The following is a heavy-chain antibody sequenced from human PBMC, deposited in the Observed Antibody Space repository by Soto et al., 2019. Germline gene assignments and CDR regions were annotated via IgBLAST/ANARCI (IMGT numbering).Heavy chain of an antibody. J-gene: IGHJ4*02. CDR1: GGTFSSYT. D-gene: IGHD2-15*01. V-gene: IGHV1-69*08. CDR3: ARDCNVVVVAAISPCFDY. Sequence: QVQLVQSGAEVKKPGSSVKVSCKASGGTFSSYTISWVRQAPGQGLEWMGRIIPILGIANYAQKFQGRVTITADKSTSTAYMELSSLRSEDTAVYYCARDCNVVVVAAISPCFDYWGQGTLVTVSS. CDR2: IIPILGIA.